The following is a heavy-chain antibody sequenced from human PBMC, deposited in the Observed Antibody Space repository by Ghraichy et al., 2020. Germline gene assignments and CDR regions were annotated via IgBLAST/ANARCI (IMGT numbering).Heavy chain of an antibody. CDR2: INSDGSST. CDR1: GFTFSSYW. V-gene: IGHV3-74*01. CDR3: ARKRSGYYDYYYGMDV. Sequence: GGSLRLSCAASGFTFSSYWMHWVRQAPGKGLVWVSRINSDGSSTSYADSVKGRFTISRDNAKNTLYLQMNSLRAEDTAVYYCARKRSGYYDYYYGMDVWGQGTTVTVSS. D-gene: IGHD3-22*01. J-gene: IGHJ6*02.